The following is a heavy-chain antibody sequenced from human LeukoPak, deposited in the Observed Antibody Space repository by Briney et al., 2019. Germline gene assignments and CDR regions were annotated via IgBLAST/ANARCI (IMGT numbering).Heavy chain of an antibody. D-gene: IGHD4-17*01. V-gene: IGHV5-51*01. CDR2: IYPGDSDT. J-gene: IGHJ5*02. CDR3: ARASLTDYGDYVHWFDP. CDR1: GYSFTSYW. Sequence: GGSLQISFQGSGYSFTSYWIGWVRPMPGKGLGWMGIIYPGDSDTRYSPSFQGQVTISADKSISTYYLQWSSLKASDTAMYYCARASLTDYGDYVHWFDPWGQGTLVTVSS.